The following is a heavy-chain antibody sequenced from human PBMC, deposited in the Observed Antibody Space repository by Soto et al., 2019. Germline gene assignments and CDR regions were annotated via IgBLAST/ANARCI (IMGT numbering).Heavy chain of an antibody. CDR3: ARESAYYDSSGYPSALDY. CDR2: IWYDGSNK. J-gene: IGHJ4*02. CDR1: GFTFSSYG. Sequence: GGSLRLSCAASGFTFSSYGMHWVRQAPGKGLEWVAVIWYDGSNKYYADSVKGRFTISRDNSKNTLYLQMNSLRAEDTAVYYCARESAYYDSSGYPSALDYWGQGTLVTVSS. V-gene: IGHV3-33*01. D-gene: IGHD3-22*01.